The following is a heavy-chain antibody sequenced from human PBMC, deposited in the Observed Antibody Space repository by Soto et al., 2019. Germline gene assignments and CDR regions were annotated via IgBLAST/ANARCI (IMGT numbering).Heavy chain of an antibody. J-gene: IGHJ4*02. CDR2: IYYSGST. V-gene: IGHV4-30-4*01. D-gene: IGHD3-22*01. Sequence: QVQLQESGPGLVEPSQTLFLTCTVSGGSISSADYHWSWIRQPPGKGLEWIGYIYYSGSTYYNPSLESRITISVDTYKDKFSLKLSSVTAADTAVYYCARDAYFDSSGYDYWGQGTLVTVSS. CDR1: GGSISSADYH. CDR3: ARDAYFDSSGYDY.